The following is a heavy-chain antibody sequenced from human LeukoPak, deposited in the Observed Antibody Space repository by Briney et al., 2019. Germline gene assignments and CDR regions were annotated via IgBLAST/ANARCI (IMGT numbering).Heavy chain of an antibody. CDR1: GGTFSSYA. Sequence: SVKVSCKASGGTFSSYAISWVRQAPGQGLEWMGGIIPICGTANYAQKFQGRVTITADESTSTAYMELSSLRSEDTAVYYCASGEADTARYYFDYWGQGTLVTVSS. CDR3: ASGEADTARYYFDY. CDR2: IIPICGTA. J-gene: IGHJ4*02. V-gene: IGHV1-69*13. D-gene: IGHD5-18*01.